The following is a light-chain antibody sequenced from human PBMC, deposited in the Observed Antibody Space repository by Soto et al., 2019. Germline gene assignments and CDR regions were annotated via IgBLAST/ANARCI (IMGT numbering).Light chain of an antibody. CDR3: QQYNSYPLT. Sequence: DIQMTQSPSTLSASVGDRVTITCRASQSISSWLAWYQQKPGKAPKLLISKASTLGSGVPSRFSGSGSGTEVTLTISSVQPDDSASYYCQQYNSYPLTFGEGTHVEIK. J-gene: IGKJ4*01. CDR1: QSISSW. CDR2: KAS. V-gene: IGKV1-5*03.